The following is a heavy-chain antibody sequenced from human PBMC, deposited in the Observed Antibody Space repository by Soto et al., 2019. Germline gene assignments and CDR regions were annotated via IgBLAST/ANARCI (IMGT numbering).Heavy chain of an antibody. Sequence: EVQLVESGGGLVQPGGSLKLSCAASGFTFSGSAMHWVRQASGKGLEWVGRIRSKANSYATAYAASVKGRFTISRDDSKNTAYLQMNSLKTEDTAVYYYTIPTYYYDSSGYPWGQGTLVTVSS. V-gene: IGHV3-73*02. J-gene: IGHJ5*02. CDR1: GFTFSGSA. CDR3: TIPTYYYDSSGYP. D-gene: IGHD3-22*01. CDR2: IRSKANSYAT.